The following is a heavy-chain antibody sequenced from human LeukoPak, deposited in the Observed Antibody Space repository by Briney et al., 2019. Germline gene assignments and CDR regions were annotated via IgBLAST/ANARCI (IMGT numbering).Heavy chain of an antibody. CDR3: ARSLNGFYRGLDF. J-gene: IGHJ4*02. Sequence: GGSLRLSCAASGFSFNSYAVNWVRQAPGKGLEWVSVISSTGATTYYAASVKSRFTISRDNSKSTLYLQMDALRADDTAVYYCARSLNGFYRGLDFWGQGTLVTVSS. CDR1: GFSFNSYA. D-gene: IGHD3-22*01. V-gene: IGHV3-23*01. CDR2: ISSTGATT.